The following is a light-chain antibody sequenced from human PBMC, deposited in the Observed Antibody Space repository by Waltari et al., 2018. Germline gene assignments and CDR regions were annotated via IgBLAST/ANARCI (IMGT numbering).Light chain of an antibody. CDR1: SSDVGTYDY. CDR3: SSYTTSSTVYV. Sequence: QSALTQPASVSGSPGQSITISCTGTSSDVGTYDYVSWYQQHPGKAPKLMIYDVTKRPSGIANRFSGSKSGNTASLTISGRQAENEADYYCSSYTTSSTVYVFGTGTKVTVL. J-gene: IGLJ1*01. V-gene: IGLV2-14*03. CDR2: DVT.